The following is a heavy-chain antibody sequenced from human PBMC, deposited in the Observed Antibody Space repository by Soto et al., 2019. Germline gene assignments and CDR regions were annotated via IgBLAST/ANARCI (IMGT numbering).Heavy chain of an antibody. J-gene: IGHJ1*01. D-gene: IGHD1-26*01. CDR2: IRSKANSYAT. CDR1: GFTFSGSA. V-gene: IGHV3-73*01. CDR3: TRYSGAGLEYFQH. Sequence: EVQLVESGGGLVQPGGSLKLSCAASGFTFSGSAMHWVRQASGKGLEWVGRIRSKANSYATAYAASVKGRFTISRDDSKNTAYLQMNSLKAEDEAVYYCTRYSGAGLEYFQHWGQGTLVTVSS.